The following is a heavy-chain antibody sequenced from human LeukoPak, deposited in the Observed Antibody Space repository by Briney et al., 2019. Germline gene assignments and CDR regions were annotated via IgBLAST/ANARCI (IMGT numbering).Heavy chain of an antibody. V-gene: IGHV3-23*01. CDR3: AGCTSTWQYFDY. J-gene: IGHJ4*02. CDR1: GFTFSSYA. Sequence: GGSLRLSCTASGFTFSSYAMNWVRQAPGKGLEWVSGISGSGDSTYYADSVKGRFTISRDNSKNTLYLQMNSLRAEDTAVYYCAGCTSTWQYFDYWGQGTLVTVSS. D-gene: IGHD2-2*01. CDR2: ISGSGDST.